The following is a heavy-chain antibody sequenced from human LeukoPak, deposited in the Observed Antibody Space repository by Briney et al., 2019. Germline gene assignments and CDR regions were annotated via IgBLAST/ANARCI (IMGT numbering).Heavy chain of an antibody. V-gene: IGHV1-18*01. CDR1: GHSINTFG. D-gene: IGHD1-26*01. CDR2: MSSDNGNT. J-gene: IGHJ6*03. CDR3: ANVAKGRYFFCYMDV. Sequence: ASVKVSCKTSGHSINTFGITMVRQAPGQGLEWIGWMSSDNGNTNYADKFQGRVTITRDTSRTTAYMELRSLRSDDTAVYFCANVAKGRYFFCYMDVWGAGTTVTVSS.